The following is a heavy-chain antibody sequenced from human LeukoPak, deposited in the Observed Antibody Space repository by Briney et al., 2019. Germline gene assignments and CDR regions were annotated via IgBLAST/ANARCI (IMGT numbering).Heavy chain of an antibody. CDR3: ARGLGELWLPVPTRPYGMDV. CDR2: MNPNSGNT. V-gene: IGHV1-8*01. J-gene: IGHJ6*02. CDR1: GYTFTSYD. D-gene: IGHD5-18*01. Sequence: GASVKVSCKASGYTFTSYDINWVRQATGQGLEWMGWMNPNSGNTGYAQKFQGRVTMTRNTSISTAYMELSGLRSEDTAVYYCARGLGELWLPVPTRPYGMDVWGQGTTVTVSS.